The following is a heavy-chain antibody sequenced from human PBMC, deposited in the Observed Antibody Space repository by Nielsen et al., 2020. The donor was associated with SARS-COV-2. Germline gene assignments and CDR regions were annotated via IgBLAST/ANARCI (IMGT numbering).Heavy chain of an antibody. CDR1: GYTFTDYY. V-gene: IGHV1-2*06. D-gene: IGHD3-3*01. J-gene: IGHJ6*02. CDR3: ATSKITFFGVVIGGMDV. Sequence: ASVKVSCKASGYTFTDYYIHWVRQAPGQGLEWMGRINPYSGGTNYAQKFQGTVTMTRDASISTVYMELTSDDTAVYYCATSKITFFGVVIGGMDVWGQGTSVTVSS. CDR2: INPYSGGT.